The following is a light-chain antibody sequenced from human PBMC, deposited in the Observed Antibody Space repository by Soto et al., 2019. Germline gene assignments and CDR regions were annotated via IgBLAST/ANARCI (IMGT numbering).Light chain of an antibody. V-gene: IGKV1-5*01. CDR3: QQYNSYSPWT. CDR1: QSISSW. CDR2: DAS. J-gene: IGKJ1*01. Sequence: DSLMTQSPDSLGMSMDERATINCKSSQSISSWLAWYQHKPGKAPKLLIYDASSLESGVPSRFSGSGSGTEFTLTISSLQPDDFATYYCQQYNSYSPWTFGQGTKVDIK.